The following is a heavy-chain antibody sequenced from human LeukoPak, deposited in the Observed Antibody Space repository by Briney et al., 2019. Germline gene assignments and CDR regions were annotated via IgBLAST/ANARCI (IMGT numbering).Heavy chain of an antibody. CDR2: IYYSGST. CDR3: ARDGYGGNNY. J-gene: IGHJ4*02. V-gene: IGHV4-39*07. Sequence: SETLSLTCTVSGGSISSSSYYWGWIRQPPGKGLEWIGSIYYSGSTYYNPSLKSRVTISVDTSKNQFSLKLSSVTAADTAVYYCARDGYGGNNYWGQGTLVTVSS. D-gene: IGHD4-23*01. CDR1: GGSISSSSYY.